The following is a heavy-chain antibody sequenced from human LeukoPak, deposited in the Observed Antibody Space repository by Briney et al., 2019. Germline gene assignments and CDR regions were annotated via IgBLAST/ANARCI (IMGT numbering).Heavy chain of an antibody. V-gene: IGHV4-59*01. J-gene: IGHJ5*02. CDR3: ARGSGYDGFDP. CDR1: GGSISSYS. Sequence: SETLSLTCTVSGGSISSYSWSWIRQPPGKGLEWIGYIYYSGSTNYNPSLKSRVTISVDTSKNQFSLKLSSVTAADTAVYYCARGSGYDGFDPWGQGTLVTVSS. CDR2: IYYSGST. D-gene: IGHD5-12*01.